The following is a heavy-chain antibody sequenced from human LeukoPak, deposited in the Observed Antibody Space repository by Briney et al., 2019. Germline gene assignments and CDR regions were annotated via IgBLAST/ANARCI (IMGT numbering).Heavy chain of an antibody. Sequence: SETLSLTCTVSGGSISSYYWSWIRQPPGKGLEWIGYVYYSGSTSYNPSPKSRVTISVDTSKNQFSLKPSSVTAADAALYYCARGPGSGTYWAFDYWGQGTLVTVSS. J-gene: IGHJ4*02. CDR3: ARGPGSGTYWAFDY. CDR2: VYYSGST. D-gene: IGHD1-26*01. V-gene: IGHV4-59*01. CDR1: GGSISSYY.